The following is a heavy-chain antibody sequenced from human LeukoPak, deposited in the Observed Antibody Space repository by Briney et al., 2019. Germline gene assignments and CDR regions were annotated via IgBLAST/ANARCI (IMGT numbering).Heavy chain of an antibody. D-gene: IGHD1-26*01. CDR3: ATDGGKHNCDY. CDR1: GFRFSDYY. J-gene: IGHJ4*02. Sequence: ASVKVSCKASGFRFSDYYLHWVRQAPGQGLEWMGRIILNDGRTKYAQRFEGRVSMTRDTSISTAYMELIMQTSDDTAVSYCATDGGKHNCDYWGQGTLVTVSS. V-gene: IGHV1-2*06. CDR2: IILNDGRT.